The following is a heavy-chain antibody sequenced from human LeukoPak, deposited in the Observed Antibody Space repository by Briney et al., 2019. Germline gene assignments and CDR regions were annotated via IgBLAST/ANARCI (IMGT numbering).Heavy chain of an antibody. CDR1: GFTFSSYW. Sequence: PGGSLRLSCAASGFTFSSYWMSWVRQAPGKGLEWVANIKQDGSEKYYVDSVKGRFTISRDNAKNSLYLQMNSLRAEDTAVYYCARVRACSSTSCYTAEDYWGRGTLVTVSS. J-gene: IGHJ4*02. CDR2: IKQDGSEK. V-gene: IGHV3-7*01. CDR3: ARVRACSSTSCYTAEDY. D-gene: IGHD2-2*02.